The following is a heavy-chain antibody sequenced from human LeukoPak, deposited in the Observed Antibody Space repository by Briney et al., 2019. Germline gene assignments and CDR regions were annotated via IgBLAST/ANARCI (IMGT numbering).Heavy chain of an antibody. D-gene: IGHD6-6*01. CDR3: ARPAAYSSSSLDY. J-gene: IGHJ4*02. V-gene: IGHV1-2*02. Sequence: VSVKVSCKASGYTFTGYYMYWVRQAPGQGLEWMGWINPNSGAIHYAQKFQGRVTMTRDTSIRTAYMELSRLTSDDTAVYYCARPAAYSSSSLDYWGQGTLVTVSS. CDR2: INPNSGAI. CDR1: GYTFTGYY.